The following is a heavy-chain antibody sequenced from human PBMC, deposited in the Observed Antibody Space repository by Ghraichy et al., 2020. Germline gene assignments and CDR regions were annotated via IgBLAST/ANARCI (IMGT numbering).Heavy chain of an antibody. J-gene: IGHJ4*02. CDR3: ARDDSGPESIDY. V-gene: IGHV1-2*02. CDR2: INPDGSFA. CDR1: GFTFTAYY. D-gene: IGHD3-22*01. Sequence: ASVKVSCKGSGFTFTAYYIHWVRQPPGQGVDGMGYINPDGSFADYPQRFQGRLVMTRDTPINTVYMELSSLRSDDTAVYYCARDDSGPESIDYWGRGTLVSVSS.